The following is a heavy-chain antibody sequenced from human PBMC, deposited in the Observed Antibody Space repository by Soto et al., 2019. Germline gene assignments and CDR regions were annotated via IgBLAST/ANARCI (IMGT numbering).Heavy chain of an antibody. CDR2: INHSGST. CDR1: GGSISSSSYY. Sequence: SETLSLTCTVSGGSISSSSYYWGWIRQPPGKGLEWIGEINHSGSTNYNPSLKSRVTISVDTSKNQFSLKLSSVTAADTAVYYCARDHYGDYVEPFDYWGQGTLVTVSS. D-gene: IGHD4-17*01. J-gene: IGHJ4*02. V-gene: IGHV4-39*07. CDR3: ARDHYGDYVEPFDY.